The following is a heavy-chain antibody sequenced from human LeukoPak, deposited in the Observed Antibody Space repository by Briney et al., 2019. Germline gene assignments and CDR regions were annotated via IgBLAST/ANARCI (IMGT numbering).Heavy chain of an antibody. Sequence: GGSLRLSCAASGFTFSNYWMHWVRQAPGKGLVWVSRIKSDGSSTNYADSVKGRFTISRDNAKNTLYPQMNSLRAEDTGVYYCARDEYSSSYMDVWGKGTTVTVSS. CDR3: ARDEYSSSYMDV. D-gene: IGHD6-6*01. V-gene: IGHV3-74*01. CDR1: GFTFSNYW. CDR2: IKSDGSST. J-gene: IGHJ6*03.